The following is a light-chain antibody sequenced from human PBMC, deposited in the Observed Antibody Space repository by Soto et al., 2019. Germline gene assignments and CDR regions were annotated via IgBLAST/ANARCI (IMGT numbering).Light chain of an antibody. Sequence: DIPMTQSPSTLSASVGDRVTITCRASQSFSSWLAWYQQKPGKAPNLLLYRTSTLARGVPSRFSASGSGTEFTLPISNLQPDDFATYYCQYYNSDSFYSFGQETKLQIK. CDR1: QSFSSW. V-gene: IGKV1-5*03. CDR3: QYYNSDSFYS. CDR2: RTS. J-gene: IGKJ2*03.